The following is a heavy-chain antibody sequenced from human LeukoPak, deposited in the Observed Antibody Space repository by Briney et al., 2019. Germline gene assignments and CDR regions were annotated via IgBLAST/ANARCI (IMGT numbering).Heavy chain of an antibody. CDR2: IYYSGST. D-gene: IGHD5-18*01. CDR3: ARVRGYSYGYGSKNFDL. Sequence: SETLSLTCTVSGGSISSGGYYWSWIRQHPGKGLEWIGYIYYSGSTYYNPSLKSRVTISVDTSKNQFSLKLSSVTAADTAVYYCARVRGYSYGYGSKNFDLWGRGTLVTVSS. CDR1: GGSISSGGYY. J-gene: IGHJ2*01. V-gene: IGHV4-31*03.